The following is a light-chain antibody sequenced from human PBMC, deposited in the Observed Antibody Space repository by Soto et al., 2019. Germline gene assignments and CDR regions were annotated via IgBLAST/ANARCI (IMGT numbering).Light chain of an antibody. CDR2: GAS. CDR3: QHYNGWPRT. Sequence: EIVTTQSPATLSVSPGERATLSCRASQTVSSNLAWYQRKPGQAPRLLIYGASTRATGIPARFSGSGSGTDFTLTISSLQSEDFAVYYCQHYNGWPRTFGQGTKVDIK. CDR1: QTVSSN. J-gene: IGKJ1*01. V-gene: IGKV3-15*01.